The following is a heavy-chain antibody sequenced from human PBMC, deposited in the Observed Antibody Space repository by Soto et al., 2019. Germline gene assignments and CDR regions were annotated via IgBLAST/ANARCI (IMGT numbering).Heavy chain of an antibody. D-gene: IGHD3-10*01. CDR2: IIPILGIA. J-gene: IGHJ6*02. CDR1: GGTFSSYT. V-gene: IGHV1-69*02. CDR3: ARARITMVRGVISYYGMDV. Sequence: GASVKVSCKASGGTFSSYTISWVRQAPGQGLEWMGRIIPILGIANYAQKFQGRVTITADKSTSTAYMELSSLRSEDTAVYYCARARITMVRGVISYYGMDVWGQGTTVTVSS.